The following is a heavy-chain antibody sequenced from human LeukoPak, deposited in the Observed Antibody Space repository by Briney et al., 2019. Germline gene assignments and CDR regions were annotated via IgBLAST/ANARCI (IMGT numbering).Heavy chain of an antibody. CDR3: ARWTWNYDY. CDR2: ISNSGEYT. V-gene: IGHV3-23*01. D-gene: IGHD1-1*01. Sequence: GGPLRLSCTASGFIFSNSAINWVRQAPGKGLEWVSAISNSGEYTLYADSVKGRFTISRDNSKNTVYLQMNSLRAEDTALYYCARWTWNYDYWGQGTLVTVSS. CDR1: GFIFSNSA. J-gene: IGHJ4*02.